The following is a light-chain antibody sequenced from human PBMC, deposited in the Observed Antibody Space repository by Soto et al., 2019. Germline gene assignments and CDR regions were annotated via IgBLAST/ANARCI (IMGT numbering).Light chain of an antibody. CDR2: AAS. Sequence: DIQLTQSPSFLSASVGDRVTITCRASQGISSYLAWYQQKPGKAPKLLIYAASTLQSGVPSRFSGSGSGTEFTLTISSLQPEDFATCYCQQLNSYPITFGQGTRLE. CDR3: QQLNSYPIT. V-gene: IGKV1-9*01. CDR1: QGISSY. J-gene: IGKJ5*01.